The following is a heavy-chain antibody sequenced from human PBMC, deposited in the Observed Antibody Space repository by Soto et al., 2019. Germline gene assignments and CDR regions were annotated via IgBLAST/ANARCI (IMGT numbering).Heavy chain of an antibody. J-gene: IGHJ4*02. CDR2: IYYSGST. Sequence: QLQLQESGPGLVKPSETLSLTCTVYGGSISSSSYYWGWIRQPPGKGLERSGSIYYSGSTYYNPSLNGSVTISVDTSKNQFSLKLRSVTAADTAVYYCARRVPAVYFYYWGQGTLVTVSS. D-gene: IGHD2-2*01. V-gene: IGHV4-39*01. CDR1: GGSISSSSYY. CDR3: ARRVPAVYFYY.